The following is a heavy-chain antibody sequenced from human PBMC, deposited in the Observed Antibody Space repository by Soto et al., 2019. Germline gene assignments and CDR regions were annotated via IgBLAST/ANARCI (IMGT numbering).Heavy chain of an antibody. J-gene: IGHJ6*02. CDR2: IYYSGST. CDR1: GGSISSGGYY. V-gene: IGHV4-31*03. D-gene: IGHD3-10*01. Sequence: QVQLQESGPGLVKPSQTLSLTCTVSGGSISSGGYYWSWIRQHPGKGLEWIGYIYYSGSTYYNPSLKSGVTISVETSKNQFSLKLSSVTAADTAVYYCARVGITMVRGVIHYYGMDVWGQGTTVTVSS. CDR3: ARVGITMVRGVIHYYGMDV.